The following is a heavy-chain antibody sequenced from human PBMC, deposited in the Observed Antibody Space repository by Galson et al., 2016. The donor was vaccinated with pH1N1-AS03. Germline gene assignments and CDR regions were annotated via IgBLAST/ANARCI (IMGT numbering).Heavy chain of an antibody. Sequence: LRLSCAASGFPFRTYGLNWVRQAPGKGLEWVSSISSSSCYIYYADSVKGRFTISRDNARNSLYLQLNSLRAEDTAVYYCARRSAAVSGTGCVDVWGQGTTVTVSS. V-gene: IGHV3-21*01. D-gene: IGHD6-19*01. CDR1: GFPFRTYG. J-gene: IGHJ6*02. CDR2: ISSSSCYI. CDR3: ARRSAAVSGTGCVDV.